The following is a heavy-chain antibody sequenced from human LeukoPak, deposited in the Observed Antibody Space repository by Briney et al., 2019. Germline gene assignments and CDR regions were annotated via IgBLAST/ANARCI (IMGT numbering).Heavy chain of an antibody. CDR2: IRYDGSNK. D-gene: IGHD5-18*01. CDR1: GFTFSSNG. Sequence: GGSLRLSCAASGFTFSSNGMHWVRQAPGKGLEWVAFIRYDGSNKYYADSVKGRFTISKDNSKNTLFLQMNSLRAEDTAVYYCAKLPVDTAMAMGRHASFDYWGQGTLVTVSS. J-gene: IGHJ4*02. CDR3: AKLPVDTAMAMGRHASFDY. V-gene: IGHV3-30*02.